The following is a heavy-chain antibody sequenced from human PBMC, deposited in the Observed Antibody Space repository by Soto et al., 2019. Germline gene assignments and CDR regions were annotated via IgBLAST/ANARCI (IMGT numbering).Heavy chain of an antibody. CDR3: ARGSNIWGSYRYSHGNWFDP. CDR1: GYTFTSYA. Sequence: ASVKVSCKASGYTFTSYAMHWVRQAPGQRLEWMGWINAGNGNTKYSQKFQGRVTITRDTSASTAYMELSSLRSEDTAVYYCARGSNIWGSYRYSHGNWFDPWGQGTLVTVSS. V-gene: IGHV1-3*01. D-gene: IGHD3-16*02. CDR2: INAGNGNT. J-gene: IGHJ5*02.